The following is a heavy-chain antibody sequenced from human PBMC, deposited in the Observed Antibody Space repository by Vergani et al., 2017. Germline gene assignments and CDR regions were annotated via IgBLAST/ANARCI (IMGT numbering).Heavy chain of an antibody. J-gene: IGHJ3*02. CDR2: INPNSGGT. CDR1: GYTFTGYY. V-gene: IGHV1-2*02. D-gene: IGHD2-15*01. Sequence: QVQLVQSGAEVKKPGASVKVSCKASGYTFTGYYMHWARQAPGQGLEWMGWINPNSGGTNYAQKFQGRVTMTRDTSISTAYMELSRLRSDDTAVYYCARVRRDIVVVVAATDAFDIWGQGTMVTVSS. CDR3: ARVRRDIVVVVAATDAFDI.